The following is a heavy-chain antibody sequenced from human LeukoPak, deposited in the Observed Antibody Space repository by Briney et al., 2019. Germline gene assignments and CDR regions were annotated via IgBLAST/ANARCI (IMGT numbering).Heavy chain of an antibody. Sequence: GGPLRLSCAASGLTFSTYWMHWVPQAPGKGLVWVSRINGDGSLSYADFVKGRFTISRDNTKNMLYLQMNSLRAEDTAVYYCAGGASSTVHYWGQGTLVTVSS. CDR1: GLTFSTYW. J-gene: IGHJ4*02. CDR2: INGDGSL. V-gene: IGHV3-74*01. CDR3: AGGASSTVHY. D-gene: IGHD6-13*01.